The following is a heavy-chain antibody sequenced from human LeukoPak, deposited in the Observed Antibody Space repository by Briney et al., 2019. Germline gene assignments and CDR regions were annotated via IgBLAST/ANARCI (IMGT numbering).Heavy chain of an antibody. V-gene: IGHV4-4*07. D-gene: IGHD2-15*01. CDR3: ARAHSGLYLDS. J-gene: IGHJ4*02. CDR1: GEPLGTFY. CDR2: IHTNGYT. Sequence: TSETLSLTCTVSGEPLGTFYWSWIRQPAGQGLEYIGRIHTNGYTNYKPSLNSRVTMSVDSSKNQFSLALRSVTATDAAIYYCARAHSGLYLDSWGQGTLVTVSS.